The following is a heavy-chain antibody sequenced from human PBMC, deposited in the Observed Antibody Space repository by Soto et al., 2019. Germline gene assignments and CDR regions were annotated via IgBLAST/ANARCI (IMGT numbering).Heavy chain of an antibody. CDR2: INPLPTSGST. Sequence: QVQLVQSGAEVKKPGASVKVSCKASGYIFTNYYIPWVRQAPGQGLEWMAIINPLPTSGSTSYAQKFQGRVTVTRDTSTSTVYMELSSLRSEDTARYYCARDLAAAAYWGQGTLVTVSS. CDR3: ARDLAAAAY. J-gene: IGHJ4*02. D-gene: IGHD6-13*01. CDR1: GYIFTNYY. V-gene: IGHV1-46*01.